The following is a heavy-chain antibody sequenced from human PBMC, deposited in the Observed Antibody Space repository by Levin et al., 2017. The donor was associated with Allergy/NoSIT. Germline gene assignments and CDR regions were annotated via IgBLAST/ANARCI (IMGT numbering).Heavy chain of an antibody. D-gene: IGHD6-6*01. V-gene: IGHV4-34*01. Sequence: SETLSLTCAVYGGSFSGYYWSWIRQPPGKGLEWIGEINHSGSTNYNPSLKSRVTISVDTSKNQFSLKLSSVTAADTAVYYCARDCEYSGSNYYYGMDVWGQGTTVTVSS. J-gene: IGHJ6*02. CDR1: GGSFSGYY. CDR2: INHSGST. CDR3: ARDCEYSGSNYYYGMDV.